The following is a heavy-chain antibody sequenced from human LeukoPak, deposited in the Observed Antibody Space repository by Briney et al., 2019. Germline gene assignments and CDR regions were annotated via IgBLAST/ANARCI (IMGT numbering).Heavy chain of an antibody. J-gene: IGHJ6*03. V-gene: IGHV4-59*11. CDR1: GGSITSHY. Sequence: SETLSLTCTVSGGSITSHYWIWIRQSPEKGLEWIGDISSSGSTGYNPSLRGRVTISVDTSTNQFFLSLSSVTAADTAVYYCARGALRDLYALFYMDIWGKGTTVTVSS. CDR3: ARGALRDLYALFYMDI. D-gene: IGHD5/OR15-5a*01. CDR2: ISSSGST.